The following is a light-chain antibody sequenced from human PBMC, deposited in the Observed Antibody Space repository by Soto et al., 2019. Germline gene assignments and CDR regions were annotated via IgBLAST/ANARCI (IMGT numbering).Light chain of an antibody. CDR3: CSFSGKSQHV. V-gene: IGLV2-11*01. CDR2: DVT. Sequence: QSALTQPRSVSGSPGQSVTISCTGTNNDVGGYAYVSWFQQDPGKAPKLIIYDVTKRPSGVPDRFSGSKSGDTASLTISGLQAEDEADSYCCSFSGKSQHVFGAGTNVTVL. CDR1: NNDVGGYAY. J-gene: IGLJ1*01.